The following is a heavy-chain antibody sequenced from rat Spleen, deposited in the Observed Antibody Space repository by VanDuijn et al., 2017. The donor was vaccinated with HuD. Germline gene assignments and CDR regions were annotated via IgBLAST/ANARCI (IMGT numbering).Heavy chain of an antibody. Sequence: EVQLVESGGGLVQPGRSLKLSCAASGFTFSDYYMAWVRQAPKKGLEWVASISYEGSSTYYGDSVKGRFTISRDKAKSTLYLQMNSLRSEDTATYYCARHALSPKFLFDYWGQGVMVTVSS. CDR1: GFTFSDYY. CDR3: ARHALSPKFLFDY. J-gene: IGHJ2*01. V-gene: IGHV5-22*01. D-gene: IGHD3-8*01. CDR2: ISYEGSST.